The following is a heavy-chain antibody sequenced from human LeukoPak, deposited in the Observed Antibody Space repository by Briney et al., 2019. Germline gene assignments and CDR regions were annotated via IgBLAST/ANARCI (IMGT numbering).Heavy chain of an antibody. CDR2: IAYGGTYT. D-gene: IGHD2/OR15-2a*01. Sequence: GGSLRLSCAASGFTFSDYAMHRVRQAPGKGLEWAAVIAYGGTYTHHADSLKGRFTISRDNSRDTLYLQINSLRPEDTALYYCARNKAITAFFGMDVWGQGTTVIVS. CDR3: ARNKAITAFFGMDV. J-gene: IGHJ6*02. V-gene: IGHV3-30*03. CDR1: GFTFSDYA.